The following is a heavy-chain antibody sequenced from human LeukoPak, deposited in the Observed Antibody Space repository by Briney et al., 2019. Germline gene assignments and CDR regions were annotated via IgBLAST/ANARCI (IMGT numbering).Heavy chain of an antibody. V-gene: IGHV1-2*02. J-gene: IGHJ4*02. CDR2: INPNSGGT. CDR3: ARERGAARPSGLDY. D-gene: IGHD6-6*01. Sequence: ASVKVSCKASGYTFTGYYMHWVRQAPGQGLEWMGWINPNSGGTNYAQKFQGRVTMTRDTSISTAYMELSRLRSDDTAVYYCARERGAARPSGLDYWGQGTLVTVSS. CDR1: GYTFTGYY.